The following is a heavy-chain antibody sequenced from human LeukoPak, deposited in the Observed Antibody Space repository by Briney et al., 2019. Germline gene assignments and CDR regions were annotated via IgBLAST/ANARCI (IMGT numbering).Heavy chain of an antibody. CDR3: ASHYGSGSTYFDY. CDR1: GFTFSNYA. J-gene: IGHJ4*02. CDR2: ISSSAGTT. D-gene: IGHD3-10*01. Sequence: GGSLRLSCAASGFTFSNYAMSWVRQAPGKGLEWVSTISSSAGTTYYADSVKGRFTISRDNSRNTLYLQMNSLRAEDTAVHYCASHYGSGSTYFDYWGQGTLVTVSS. V-gene: IGHV3-23*01.